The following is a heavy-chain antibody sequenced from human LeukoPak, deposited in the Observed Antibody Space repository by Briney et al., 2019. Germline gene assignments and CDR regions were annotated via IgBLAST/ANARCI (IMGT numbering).Heavy chain of an antibody. CDR2: ISYDGSNK. CDR1: GFTFSSYA. Sequence: PGGSLRLSCAASGFTFSSYAMHWVRQAPGKGLEWVAVISYDGSNKYYADSVKGRFTISRDNSKNTLYLQMNSLRAEDTAVYYCARKPGNYGPFDIWGQGTMVTVSS. V-gene: IGHV3-30-3*01. D-gene: IGHD1-7*01. J-gene: IGHJ3*02. CDR3: ARKPGNYGPFDI.